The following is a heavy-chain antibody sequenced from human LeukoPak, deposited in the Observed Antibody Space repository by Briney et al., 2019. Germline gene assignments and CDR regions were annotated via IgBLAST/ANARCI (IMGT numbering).Heavy chain of an antibody. CDR3: AKDMEYSSSFYYFDY. J-gene: IGHJ4*02. V-gene: IGHV3-9*01. D-gene: IGHD6-13*01. CDR2: ISWNSGSI. CDR1: GFTFDEYA. Sequence: PGGSLRLSCAASGFTFDEYAMHWVRQAPGKGLEWVSGISWNSGSIGYADSVKGRFTISRDNAKNSLYLQMNSLRAEDTALYYCAKDMEYSSSFYYFDYWGQGTLVTVSS.